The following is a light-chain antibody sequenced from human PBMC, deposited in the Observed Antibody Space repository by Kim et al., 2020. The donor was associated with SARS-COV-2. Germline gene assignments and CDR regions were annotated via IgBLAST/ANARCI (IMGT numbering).Light chain of an antibody. CDR2: DVS. CDR3: SSYTSSSTWV. CDR1: SSDIGAYNY. J-gene: IGLJ3*02. Sequence: QSALTQPASVSGSPGQSVTISCTGTSSDIGAYNYVSWYQQHPGKAPQLMIYDVSKWPSGVSNRFSGSKSGNTASLTISGLQAEDEADYYCSSYTSSSTWVFGGGTQLTVL. V-gene: IGLV2-14*01.